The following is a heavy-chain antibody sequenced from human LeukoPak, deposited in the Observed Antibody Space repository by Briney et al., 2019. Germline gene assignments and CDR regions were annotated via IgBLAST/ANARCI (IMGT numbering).Heavy chain of an antibody. CDR2: VRYDGSNK. D-gene: IGHD1-14*01. Sequence: GGSLRLSCAASGFTFSSYGMHWVRQAPGKGLEWVAFVRYDGSNKYYADSVKGRFTISRDNSKNTLYLQMNSLRAEDTAVYYCARSGPYRGGYYFDYWGQGTLVTVSS. J-gene: IGHJ4*02. CDR3: ARSGPYRGGYYFDY. CDR1: GFTFSSYG. V-gene: IGHV3-30*02.